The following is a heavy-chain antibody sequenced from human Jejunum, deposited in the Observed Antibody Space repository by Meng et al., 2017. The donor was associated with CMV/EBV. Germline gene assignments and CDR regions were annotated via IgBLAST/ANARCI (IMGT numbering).Heavy chain of an antibody. CDR1: GFTFSAYG. CDR3: AKGQLFTGAAHFDC. V-gene: IGHV3-23*04. Sequence: EVQLVESGGGLVQPGESLRLSCTASGFTFSAYGMSWVRQAPGKGLEWVSSISGSGDSTNYADSVKGRFTISRDNSKNTIYLQVHSLRAEDTALYYCAKGQLFTGAAHFDCWGQGTLGTVSS. D-gene: IGHD6-19*01. J-gene: IGHJ4*02. CDR2: ISGSGDST.